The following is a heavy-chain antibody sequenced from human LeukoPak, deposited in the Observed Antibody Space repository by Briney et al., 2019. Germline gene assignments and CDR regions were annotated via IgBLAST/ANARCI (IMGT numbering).Heavy chain of an antibody. CDR3: ARHPSYYDSIDY. CDR1: GGSISSYY. J-gene: IGHJ4*02. V-gene: IGHV4-59*08. CDR2: IYYSGST. D-gene: IGHD3-22*01. Sequence: PSETLSLTCTVSGGSISSYYWSWIRQPPGKGLEWIGYIYYSGSTNYNPSLKSRVTISIDTSQNHFSLKLSSVTAADTAVYYCARHPSYYDSIDYWGRGTLVTVSS.